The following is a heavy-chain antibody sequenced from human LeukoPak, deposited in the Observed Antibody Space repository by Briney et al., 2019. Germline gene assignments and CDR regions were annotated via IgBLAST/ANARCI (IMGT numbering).Heavy chain of an antibody. CDR1: GGSFSGYY. Sequence: SETLSLTCAVYGGSFSGYYWSWIRQPPGKGLEGIGEINHSGSTNYNPSLRSRVTISVDTSKNQFSLKLSSVTAADTAVYYCARFKGGYSYGYYYYYGMDVWGQGTTVTVSS. V-gene: IGHV4-34*01. J-gene: IGHJ6*02. CDR2: INHSGST. D-gene: IGHD5-18*01. CDR3: ARFKGGYSYGYYYYYGMDV.